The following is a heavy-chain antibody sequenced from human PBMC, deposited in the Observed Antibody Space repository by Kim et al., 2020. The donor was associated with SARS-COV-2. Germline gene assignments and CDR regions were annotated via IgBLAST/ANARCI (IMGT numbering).Heavy chain of an antibody. CDR1: GGSFSGYY. CDR3: ARGVWFGDRDASGMDV. V-gene: IGHV4-34*01. CDR2: INHSGST. J-gene: IGHJ6*02. Sequence: SETLSLTCAVYGGSFSGYYWSWIRQPPGKGLEWIGEINHSGSTNYNPSLKSRVTISVDTSKNQFSLKLSSVTAADTAVYYCARGVWFGDRDASGMDVWGQGTTVTVSS. D-gene: IGHD3-10*01.